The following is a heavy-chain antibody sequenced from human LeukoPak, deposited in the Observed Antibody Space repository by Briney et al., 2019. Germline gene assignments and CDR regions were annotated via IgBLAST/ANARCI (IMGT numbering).Heavy chain of an antibody. D-gene: IGHD3-22*01. CDR3: ARGPPGRVYDTSKRGLFDP. Sequence: ASVKVSCKASGYTFSSYYIHWVRQAPGQGLEWMGIINPSGGSTSYSQKFQGRVTMTRDTSTSTVFMESSSLRSEDTAVYFCARGPPGRVYDTSKRGLFDPWGQGTLVTVSS. J-gene: IGHJ5*02. CDR1: GYTFSSYY. CDR2: INPSGGST. V-gene: IGHV1-46*01.